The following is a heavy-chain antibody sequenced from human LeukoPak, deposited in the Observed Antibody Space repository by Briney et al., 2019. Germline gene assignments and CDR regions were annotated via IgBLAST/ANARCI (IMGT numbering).Heavy chain of an antibody. Sequence: GGSLRLSCAASGFTFSNAWMSWIRQAPGKGLEWVSYISKRNDFLNYADSVKGRSTISRDNAKNSLYLQMNSLRVEATAVYYCARYLWQQPDHWGQGTVVTVS. J-gene: IGHJ5*02. CDR1: GFTFSNAW. D-gene: IGHD6-13*01. V-gene: IGHV3-11*03. CDR2: ISKRNDFL. CDR3: ARYLWQQPDH.